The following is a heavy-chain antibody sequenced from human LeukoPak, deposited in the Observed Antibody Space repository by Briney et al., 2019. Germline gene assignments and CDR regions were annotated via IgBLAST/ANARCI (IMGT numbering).Heavy chain of an antibody. CDR3: ARDYSSRWWIDAFDI. D-gene: IGHD6-13*01. Sequence: PGGSLRLSCAASGFTFSSYEMNWVRQAPGKGLEWVSYISSSGSTIYYADSVKGRFTISRDNAKNSLYLQMNSLRAEDTAVYYCARDYSSRWWIDAFDIWGQGTMVTVSS. CDR1: GFTFSSYE. J-gene: IGHJ3*02. V-gene: IGHV3-48*03. CDR2: ISSSGSTI.